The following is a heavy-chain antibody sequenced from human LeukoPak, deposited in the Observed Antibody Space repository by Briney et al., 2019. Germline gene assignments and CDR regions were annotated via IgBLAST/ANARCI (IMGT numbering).Heavy chain of an antibody. V-gene: IGHV3-7*03. CDR3: ARGGGLDV. Sequence: GESLRLSCAASGFTFSSFWMTWVRQAPGKGLEWVANIKEDGSQKYYVDSVKGRFTISRDNAKNSLFLQTNSLRVDDTAVYYCARGGGLDVWGQGATVTVSS. CDR1: GFTFSSFW. CDR2: IKEDGSQK. D-gene: IGHD3-16*01. J-gene: IGHJ6*02.